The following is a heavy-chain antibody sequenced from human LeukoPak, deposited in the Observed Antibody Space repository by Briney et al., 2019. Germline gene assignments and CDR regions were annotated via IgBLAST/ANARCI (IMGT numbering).Heavy chain of an antibody. D-gene: IGHD5-12*01. J-gene: IGHJ6*03. CDR3: ARRLRFYYYYMDV. V-gene: IGHV4-59*01. CDR1: GGSISSYY. Sequence: SETLSLTCTVSGGSISSYYWSWIRQPPGKGLEWIGYIYYSGSTNYNPSLKSRVTISVDTSKNQFSLKLSPVTAADTAVYYCARRLRFYYYYMDVWGKGTTVTVSS. CDR2: IYYSGST.